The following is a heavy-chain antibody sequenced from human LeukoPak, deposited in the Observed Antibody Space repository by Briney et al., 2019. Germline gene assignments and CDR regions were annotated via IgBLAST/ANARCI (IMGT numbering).Heavy chain of an antibody. CDR3: ARDSGSYRGENWFDP. J-gene: IGHJ5*02. CDR2: INSDGSST. CDR1: GFTFSSYW. V-gene: IGHV3-74*01. D-gene: IGHD1-26*01. Sequence: PGGSLRLSCAASGFTFSSYWMHWVRQAPGKGLVWVSRINSDGSSTSYADSVKGRFTISRDNAKNTLYLQVNSLRAEDTAVYYCARDSGSYRGENWFDPWGQGTLVTVSS.